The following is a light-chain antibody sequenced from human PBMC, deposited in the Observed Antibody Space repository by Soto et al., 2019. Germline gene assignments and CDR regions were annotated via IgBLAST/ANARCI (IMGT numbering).Light chain of an antibody. Sequence: SSVLTQPPSVSVAPEQTATITCGGDNLGNKNVHWYRQKPGQAPVVVIYYDGDRPSGTPERISGSNSGNTATLTISRVEAGDEADYYCQVWDRSSEHYVFGPGTKLTVL. V-gene: IGLV3-21*04. CDR2: YDG. CDR1: NLGNKN. J-gene: IGLJ1*01. CDR3: QVWDRSSEHYV.